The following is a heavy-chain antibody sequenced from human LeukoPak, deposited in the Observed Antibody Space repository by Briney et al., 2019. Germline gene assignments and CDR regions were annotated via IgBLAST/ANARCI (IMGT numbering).Heavy chain of an antibody. CDR1: GFTFSGYC. CDR3: ASSSSSDPEWYFDL. CDR2: IKQDGSEK. J-gene: IGHJ2*01. D-gene: IGHD6-6*01. V-gene: IGHV3-7*01. Sequence: GGSLRLSCAASGFTFSGYCMSCVHHAPGKGLEWVANIKQDGSEKYYVDSVKVRFTISRDNAKNSLYLQMNRLSGEDPGVYHCASSSSSDPEWYFDLWGRGTLVPVSS.